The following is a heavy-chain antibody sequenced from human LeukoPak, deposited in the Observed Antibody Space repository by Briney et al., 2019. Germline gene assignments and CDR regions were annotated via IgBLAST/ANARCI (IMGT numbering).Heavy chain of an antibody. V-gene: IGHV1-24*01. J-gene: IGHJ4*02. Sequence: ASVKVSCKVSGYTLTELSMHWVRQAPGKGLEWMGGFDPEDGETIYAQKFQGRVTMTRDTSISTAYMELSRLRSDDTAVYYCARGVDTAMVTVDYWGQGTLVTVSS. CDR1: GYTLTELS. D-gene: IGHD5-18*01. CDR3: ARGVDTAMVTVDY. CDR2: FDPEDGET.